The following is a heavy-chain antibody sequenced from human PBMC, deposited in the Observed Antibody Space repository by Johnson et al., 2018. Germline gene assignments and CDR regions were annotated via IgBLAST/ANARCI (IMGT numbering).Heavy chain of an antibody. V-gene: IGHV3-11*01. CDR2: ISSSGSTI. D-gene: IGHD3-3*01. CDR1: GFTFSDYY. CDR3: ARDNAGFWGCYYTNYYYYYGMDV. Sequence: QVQLVQSGGGLVKPGGSLRLSCAASGFTFSDYYMSWIRQAPGKGLEWVSYISSSGSTIYYADSVKGRFTISRDNAKNSLYLQMNSLRAEDTAVYYSARDNAGFWGCYYTNYYYYYGMDVWGQGTTVTVSS. J-gene: IGHJ6*02.